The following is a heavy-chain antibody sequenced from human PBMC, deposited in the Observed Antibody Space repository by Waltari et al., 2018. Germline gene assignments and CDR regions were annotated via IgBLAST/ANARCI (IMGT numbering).Heavy chain of an antibody. CDR3: ARASGVDY. D-gene: IGHD3-16*01. CDR2: ISDAGGII. Sequence: EVQLLESGGHVVQPGGYMIVSCVAFGLAFSSYVMNWVRQAPGKGLEWVSSISDAGGIINYADSVKGRFTISRDNSKNTLYLQMNSLRAEDTAVYYCARASGVDYWGQGTLVTISS. J-gene: IGHJ4*02. V-gene: IGHV3-23*01. CDR1: GLAFSSYV.